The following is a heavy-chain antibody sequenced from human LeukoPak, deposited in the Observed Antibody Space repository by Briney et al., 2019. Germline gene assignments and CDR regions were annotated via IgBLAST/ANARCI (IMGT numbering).Heavy chain of an antibody. D-gene: IGHD6-19*01. V-gene: IGHV3-48*01. CDR1: GFTFSSYS. CDR2: ISSSSSTI. CDR3: ARSLGAGYFDY. Sequence: GGSLRLSCAASGFTFSSYSMNWVRQAPGKGLEWVSYISSSSSTIYYADSVKGRFTISRDNAKNSLYLQMNSLRVEDTAVYYCARSLGAGYFDYWGQGTLVTVSS. J-gene: IGHJ4*02.